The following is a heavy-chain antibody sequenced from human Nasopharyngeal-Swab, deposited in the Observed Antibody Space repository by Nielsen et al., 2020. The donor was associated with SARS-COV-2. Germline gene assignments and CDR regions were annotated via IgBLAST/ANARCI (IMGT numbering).Heavy chain of an antibody. CDR2: IYTSGST. CDR3: ARDLSVAFDY. CDR1: GGSISSGSYY. J-gene: IGHJ4*02. Sequence: SETLSLTCTVSGGSISSGSYYWSWIRQPAGKGLEWIGRIYTSGSTNYNPSLKSRVTISVDTSKNQFSLKLSSVTAADTAVYYCARDLSVAFDYWGQGTLVTASS. V-gene: IGHV4-61*02. D-gene: IGHD6-19*01.